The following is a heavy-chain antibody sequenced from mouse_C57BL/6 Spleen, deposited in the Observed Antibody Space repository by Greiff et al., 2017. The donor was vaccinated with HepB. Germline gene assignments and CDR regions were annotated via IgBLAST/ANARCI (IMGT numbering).Heavy chain of an antibody. D-gene: IGHD1-1*01. V-gene: IGHV1-53*01. J-gene: IGHJ1*03. CDR3: ARWDGYGSSFWYFDV. CDR1: GYTVTSYW. Sequence: QVQLQQPGTELVKPGASVKLSCKASGYTVTSYWMHWVKQRPGQGLEWIGNINPSNGGTNYNEKFKSKATLTVDKSSSTAYMQLSSLTSEDSAVYYCARWDGYGSSFWYFDVWGTGTTVTVSS. CDR2: INPSNGGT.